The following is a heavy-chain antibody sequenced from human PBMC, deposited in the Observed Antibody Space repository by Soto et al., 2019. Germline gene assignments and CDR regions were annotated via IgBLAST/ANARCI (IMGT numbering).Heavy chain of an antibody. J-gene: IGHJ4*02. Sequence: EVQLVESGGGVVRPGGSLRLSCAASGFTFDDYGMSWVRQAPGKGLEWVSGINWNGGSTGYADTVKGRFTISRDNAKNSLYLQVNSLRAEDTALYYCARDSGIGIAATAFDYWGQGTLVTVSS. CDR1: GFTFDDYG. V-gene: IGHV3-20*04. CDR3: ARDSGIGIAATAFDY. CDR2: INWNGGST. D-gene: IGHD6-13*01.